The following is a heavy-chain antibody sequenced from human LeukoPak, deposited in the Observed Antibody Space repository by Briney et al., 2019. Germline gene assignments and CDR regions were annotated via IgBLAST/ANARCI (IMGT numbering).Heavy chain of an antibody. CDR1: GGSIGSGDYY. CDR3: ARDRRLGDSRYDY. J-gene: IGHJ4*02. Sequence: SETLSLTCTVSGGSIGSGDYYWSWIRQPPGKGLEWIGYIYYSGSTYYNPSLKSRVTISVDTSKNQFSLKLSSVTAADTAVYYCARDRRLGDSRYDYWGQGTLVTDSS. V-gene: IGHV4-30-4*01. D-gene: IGHD3-22*01. CDR2: IYYSGST.